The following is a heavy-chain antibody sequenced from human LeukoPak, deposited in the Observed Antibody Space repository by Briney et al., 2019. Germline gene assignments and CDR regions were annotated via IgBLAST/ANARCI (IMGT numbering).Heavy chain of an antibody. Sequence: GGSLRLSCAASGFTFSSYGMSWVRQAPGKGLEWVSSISSSSSYIYYADSVKGRFTISRDNAKKSLYLQMNSLRAEDTAVYYCARESGGGYSYEDYWGQGTLVTVSS. CDR1: GFTFSSYG. V-gene: IGHV3-21*01. CDR2: ISSSSSYI. J-gene: IGHJ4*02. CDR3: ARESGGGYSYEDY. D-gene: IGHD5-18*01.